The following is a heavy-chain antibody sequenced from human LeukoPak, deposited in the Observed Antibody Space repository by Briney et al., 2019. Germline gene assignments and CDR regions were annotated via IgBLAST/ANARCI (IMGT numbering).Heavy chain of an antibody. CDR1: GFTFSSYW. Sequence: PGGSLRLSCAASGFTFSSYWMSWVRQAPGKGLEWVANIKQDGSEKYYVDSVKGQFTISRDNAKNSLYLQMNSLRAEDTAEYYCASTYYYDLRPFDYWGQGTLVTVSS. CDR2: IKQDGSEK. D-gene: IGHD3-22*01. CDR3: ASTYYYDLRPFDY. J-gene: IGHJ4*02. V-gene: IGHV3-7*01.